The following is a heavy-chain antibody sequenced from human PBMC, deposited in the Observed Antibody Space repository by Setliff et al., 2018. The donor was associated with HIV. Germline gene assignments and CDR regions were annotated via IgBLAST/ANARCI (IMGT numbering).Heavy chain of an antibody. J-gene: IGHJ1*01. CDR2: INYSGST. D-gene: IGHD3-22*01. Sequence: LSLTCTVSSDSISPYYWSWIRQPPGKGLEWIGTINYSGSTYYSPSLKSRVIISVDTAKNHLSLNLRSVTAADTAVYYCVRQAYDLVPFDFQYWGQGTLVTVSS. CDR3: VRQAYDLVPFDFQY. V-gene: IGHV4-59*08. CDR1: SDSISPYY.